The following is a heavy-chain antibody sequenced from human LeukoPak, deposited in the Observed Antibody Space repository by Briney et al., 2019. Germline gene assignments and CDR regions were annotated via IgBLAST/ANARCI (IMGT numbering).Heavy chain of an antibody. V-gene: IGHV3-48*03. CDR3: ERESIAVAGAPFDY. Sequence: AGGSLRLSCAASGFTFSSSEMNWVRQAPGKGLEWVSYISSGSTIYDADSVKGRFTISRANAKNSLYLQMNSLRAEDTAVYYCERESIAVAGAPFDYWGQGTLVTVSS. CDR1: GFTFSSSE. D-gene: IGHD6-19*01. CDR2: ISSGSTI. J-gene: IGHJ4*02.